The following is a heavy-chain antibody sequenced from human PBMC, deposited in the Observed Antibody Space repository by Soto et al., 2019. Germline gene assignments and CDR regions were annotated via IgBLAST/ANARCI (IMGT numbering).Heavy chain of an antibody. CDR2: INPNSGGT. Sequence: ASVKVSCKASGYTFTGYYMHWVRQAPGQGLEWMGWINPNSGGTNYAQKFQGRVTMSRDTSISTAYMELSRLRSDDTAFYYCARLLLLWFGELPHGMDVWGQGTTVTVS. J-gene: IGHJ6*02. V-gene: IGHV1-2*02. D-gene: IGHD3-10*01. CDR3: ARLLLLWFGELPHGMDV. CDR1: GYTFTGYY.